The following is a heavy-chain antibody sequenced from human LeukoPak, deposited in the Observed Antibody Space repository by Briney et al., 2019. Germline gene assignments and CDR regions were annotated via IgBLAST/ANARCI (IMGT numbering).Heavy chain of an antibody. CDR1: DGSISSYY. J-gene: IGHJ5*02. CDR2: IFDSGST. CDR3: ARHRSASSWLAP. D-gene: IGHD6-19*01. Sequence: SETLSLTCTASDGSISSYYWSWIRQAPGKGLEWIGYIFDSGSTNYNPSLKSRVTISVDTSKSQFSLRLSSVTAADTAVYYCARHRSASSWLAPWGQGTLVTVSS. V-gene: IGHV4-59*08.